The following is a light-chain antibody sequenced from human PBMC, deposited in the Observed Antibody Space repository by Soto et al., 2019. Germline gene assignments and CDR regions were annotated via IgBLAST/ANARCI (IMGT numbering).Light chain of an antibody. CDR1: SSNIGSNT. Sequence: QSVLTQPPSASGTPGQRVTISCSGSSSNIGSNTVNWYQQLPGTAPKLLIYSNNQRPSGVPDRFSGSKSGTSASLAISGLQEEDEADYYCAAWDDSLNGQVVFGGGTKLTVL. J-gene: IGLJ2*01. CDR3: AAWDDSLNGQVV. CDR2: SNN. V-gene: IGLV1-44*01.